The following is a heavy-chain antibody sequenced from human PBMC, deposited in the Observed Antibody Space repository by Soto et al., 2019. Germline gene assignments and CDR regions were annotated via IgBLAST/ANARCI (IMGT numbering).Heavy chain of an antibody. CDR3: AKTPNGGYYYYYYMDV. J-gene: IGHJ6*03. CDR2: IRGGGGST. D-gene: IGHD2-8*01. V-gene: IGHV3-23*01. CDR1: GFTFSSSA. Sequence: EAQLLESGGGLVQPGGSLRLSCAASGFTFSSSAMSWVRQAPGKGLEWVSAIRGGGGSTYYADSVKGRFTISRDNAKNTLYLQMNSLRAEDTAVYYCAKTPNGGYYYYYYMDVWGKGTTVTVSS.